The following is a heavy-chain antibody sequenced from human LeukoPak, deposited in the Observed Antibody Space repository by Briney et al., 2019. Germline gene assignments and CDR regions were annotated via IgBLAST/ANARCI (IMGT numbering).Heavy chain of an antibody. CDR1: GGSITSGSYY. CDR2: IYYSGST. D-gene: IGHD2-15*01. CDR3: VRHVAMGSPLYD. J-gene: IGHJ4*02. V-gene: IGHV4-39*01. Sequence: PSETLSLTCTVSGGSITSGSYYWGWIRQYPGKGLEWIGNIYYSGSTYYNPSLKSRVTISVDTSKNQFSLKLSSVTAADTAVYYCVRHVAMGSPLYDWGQGTLVTVSA.